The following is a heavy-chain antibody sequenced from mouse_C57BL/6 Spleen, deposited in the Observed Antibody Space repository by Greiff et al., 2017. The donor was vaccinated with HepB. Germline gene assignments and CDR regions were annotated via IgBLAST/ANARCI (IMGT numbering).Heavy chain of an antibody. CDR3: ARQSYYGSSYGYFDV. CDR1: GFTFSDYY. J-gene: IGHJ1*03. Sequence: EVKVVESGGGLVQPGGSLKLSCAASGFTFSDYYMYWVRQTPEKRLEWVAYISNGGGSTYYPDTVKGRFTISRDNAKNTLYLQMSRLKSEDTAMYYCARQSYYGSSYGYFDVWGTGTTVTVSS. D-gene: IGHD1-1*01. V-gene: IGHV5-12*01. CDR2: ISNGGGST.